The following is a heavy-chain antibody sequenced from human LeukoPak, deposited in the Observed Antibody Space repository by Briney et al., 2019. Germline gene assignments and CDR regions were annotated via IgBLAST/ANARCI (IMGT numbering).Heavy chain of an antibody. CDR3: AKTGTTLSYYFDY. V-gene: IGHV3-23*01. Sequence: GGSLRLSCAASGFTFSSYAISWVRQAPGKGLEWVSGISGSGGSTYYADSVRGRFTISRDNSNNTLYLQMNSLRAEDTAVYYCAKTGTTLSYYFDYWGQGTLVTVSS. CDR1: GFTFSSYA. J-gene: IGHJ4*02. CDR2: ISGSGGST. D-gene: IGHD1-7*01.